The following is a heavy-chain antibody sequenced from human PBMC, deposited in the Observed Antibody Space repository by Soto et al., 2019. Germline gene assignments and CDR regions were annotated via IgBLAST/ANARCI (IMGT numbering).Heavy chain of an antibody. CDR3: AAGSGYRCGGYWGSAEYGWNF. V-gene: IGHV5-51*01. Sequence: DSLRISCRGSGYSFTSYWIGWVRQMPGKGLEWMGIIYPGDSDTRYSPSFQGQVTISADESISTAYLQWSSLKASDTAMYYCAAGSGYRCGGYWGSAEYGWNFWGHGTSVT. CDR2: IYPGDSDT. CDR1: GYSFTSYW. D-gene: IGHD3-16*01. J-gene: IGHJ6*02.